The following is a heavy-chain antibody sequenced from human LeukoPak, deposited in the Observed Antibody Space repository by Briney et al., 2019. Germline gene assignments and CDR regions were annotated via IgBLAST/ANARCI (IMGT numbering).Heavy chain of an antibody. J-gene: IGHJ4*02. CDR1: GFTFSSYG. CDR3: AKDRSFVDTVMADH. CDR2: IRFDGTNE. D-gene: IGHD5-18*01. V-gene: IGHV3-30*02. Sequence: GGSLRLSCAASGFTFSSYGVHWVRQAPGKGLEWLAFIRFDGTNEYYADSVKGRFTISRDNSKNTLYLQMNSLRTDDTAVYYCAKDRSFVDTVMADHWGQGTLVTVSS.